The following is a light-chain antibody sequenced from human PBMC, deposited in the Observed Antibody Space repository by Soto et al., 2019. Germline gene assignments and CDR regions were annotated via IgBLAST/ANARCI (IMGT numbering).Light chain of an antibody. CDR3: QQLNSYPIT. Sequence: IQLTQSPSSLSASVGDSVTITCRASQGISSFLAWYQQKPGKAPKLLIYAASTLQSGVPSRFSGSGSGTDFTLPIISLQPEDFATYFCQQLNSYPITFGQVTKVDIK. CDR1: QGISSF. V-gene: IGKV1-9*01. J-gene: IGKJ1*01. CDR2: AAS.